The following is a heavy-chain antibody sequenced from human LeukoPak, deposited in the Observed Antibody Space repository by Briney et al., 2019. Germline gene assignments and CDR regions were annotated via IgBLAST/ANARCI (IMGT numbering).Heavy chain of an antibody. V-gene: IGHV1-69*04. CDR1: GGTFSSYA. D-gene: IGHD3-10*01. CDR2: IIPILGIA. Sequence: GSSVKVSCKASGGTFSSYAISWVRQAPGQGLEWMGRIIPILGIANYAQKFRGRVTITADKSTSTAYMELSSLRSEDTAVYYCATYGSGSFGNYWGQGTLVTVYS. J-gene: IGHJ4*02. CDR3: ATYGSGSFGNY.